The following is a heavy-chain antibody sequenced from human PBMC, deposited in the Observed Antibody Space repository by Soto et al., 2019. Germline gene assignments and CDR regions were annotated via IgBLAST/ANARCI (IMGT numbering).Heavy chain of an antibody. Sequence: EVQLVESGGGLVQPGGSLRLSCAASGFTFSSYNMNWVRQAPGKGLEWVSYISSSSTIYYADSVKGRFTISRDNAKNSLYLQMNSLRAEDTAVYCCAREGDSSGWYNWFDPWGQGTLVTVSS. J-gene: IGHJ5*02. CDR1: GFTFSSYN. CDR2: ISSSSTI. D-gene: IGHD3-22*01. V-gene: IGHV3-48*01. CDR3: AREGDSSGWYNWFDP.